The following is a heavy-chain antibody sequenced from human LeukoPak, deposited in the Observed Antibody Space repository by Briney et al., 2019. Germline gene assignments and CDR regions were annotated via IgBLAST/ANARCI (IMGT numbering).Heavy chain of an antibody. D-gene: IGHD4-17*01. CDR3: ARLDYGAHRRAFDI. V-gene: IGHV4-39*01. CDR2: IYYSGST. CDR1: GGSLNTNTYY. Sequence: SETLSLTCTVSGGSLNTNTYYWGWLRQPPGKGLEWIGSIYYSGSTYYYPSLKNRVTMSVDTSKNQFSLKLSSVTAADTAVYYCARLDYGAHRRAFDIWGQGTMVTVSS. J-gene: IGHJ3*02.